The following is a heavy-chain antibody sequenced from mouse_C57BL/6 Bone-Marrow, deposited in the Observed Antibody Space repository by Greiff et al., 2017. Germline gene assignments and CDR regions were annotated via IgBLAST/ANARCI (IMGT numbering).Heavy chain of an antibody. J-gene: IGHJ2*01. D-gene: IGHD2-1*01. CDR3: ATPDYYGHD. Sequence: EVQLQQSGAELVRPGASVKLSCTASGFNIKDDYMHWVKQRPEQGLEWIGWIDPENGDTEYASQFQGKATITADKSSNTAYLQLSILTSEDTAVYYCATPDYYGHDWGQGTTLTVSS. V-gene: IGHV14-4*01. CDR2: IDPENGDT. CDR1: GFNIKDDY.